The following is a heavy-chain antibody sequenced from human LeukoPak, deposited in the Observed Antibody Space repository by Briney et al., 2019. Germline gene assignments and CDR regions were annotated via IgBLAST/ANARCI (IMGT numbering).Heavy chain of an antibody. D-gene: IGHD1-26*01. Sequence: GGSLRLSCAASGFTFSNYGMHWVRQAPGKGPEWVASIRYDGFNKYYADSLKGRFTISRDNSKNTLYLQMNSLRAEDTAVYYCAKKTIVGATVDAFDIWGQGTMVIVSS. V-gene: IGHV3-30*02. J-gene: IGHJ3*02. CDR3: AKKTIVGATVDAFDI. CDR2: IRYDGFNK. CDR1: GFTFSNYG.